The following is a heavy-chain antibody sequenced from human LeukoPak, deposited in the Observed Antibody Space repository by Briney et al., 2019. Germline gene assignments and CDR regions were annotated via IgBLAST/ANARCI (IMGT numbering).Heavy chain of an antibody. V-gene: IGHV4-59*01. CDR2: IYHSGNT. CDR3: ARDRQADFWSGYYTGGDAFDI. Sequence: SETLSLTCTVSGGSISSYYWSWIRQPPGKGLEWFGNIYHSGNTKYNPSLKSRVTISVDTSKNQFSLEMNSVTAADTAVYYCARDRQADFWSGYYTGGDAFDIWGQGIMVTVSS. J-gene: IGHJ3*02. CDR1: GGSISSYY. D-gene: IGHD3-3*01.